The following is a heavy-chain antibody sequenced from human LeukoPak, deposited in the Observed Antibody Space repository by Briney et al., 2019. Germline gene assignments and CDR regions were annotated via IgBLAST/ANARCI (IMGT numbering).Heavy chain of an antibody. V-gene: IGHV3-7*01. CDR2: MNPDGSEK. J-gene: IGHJ3*02. D-gene: IGHD5-24*01. CDR3: ATDNGYSTFDI. CDR1: SFTFSDIW. Sequence: PGGSLRLSCAASSFTFSDIWMNWVRQAPGKGLQWVASMNPDGSEKYCEDSVKGRFTISRDNARKSMYLDMNSLRAEDTGVYYCATDNGYSTFDIWGQGTMVTLSS.